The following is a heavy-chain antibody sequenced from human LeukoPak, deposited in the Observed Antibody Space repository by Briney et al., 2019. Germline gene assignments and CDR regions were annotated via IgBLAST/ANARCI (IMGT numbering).Heavy chain of an antibody. CDR2: IRGSGDST. V-gene: IGHV3-23*01. CDR3: AKGHTDSEWLYFDS. D-gene: IGHD5-12*01. CDR1: GFTFSTYA. Sequence: GGSLRLSCAASGFTFSTYAMSWVRQAPGKGLEWVSGIRGSGDSTYYADSVKGRFTISRDNAKNTLYLQMNSLRAEDTAVYYCAKGHTDSEWLYFDSWGQGSLVTVSS. J-gene: IGHJ4*02.